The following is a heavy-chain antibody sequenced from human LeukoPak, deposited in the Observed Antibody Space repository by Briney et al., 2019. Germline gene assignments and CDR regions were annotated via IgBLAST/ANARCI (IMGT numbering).Heavy chain of an antibody. CDR2: INHSGST. V-gene: IGHV4-34*01. D-gene: IGHD3-16*01. J-gene: IGHJ1*01. CDR3: ARHSWGYFQH. CDR1: GGSFSGYY. Sequence: PSETLSLTCAVYGGSFSGYYWSWIRQPPGKGLEWIGEINHSGSTNYNASLKRRVTISVDTSKNQFSLKLSSVTAADTAVYYCARHSWGYFQHWGQGTLVTVSS.